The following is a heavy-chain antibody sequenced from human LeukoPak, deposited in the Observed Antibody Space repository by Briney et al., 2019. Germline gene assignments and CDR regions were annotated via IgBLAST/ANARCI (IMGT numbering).Heavy chain of an antibody. CDR2: IYTSGST. J-gene: IGHJ6*03. V-gene: IGHV4-4*07. Sequence: PSETLSLTCTVSGGSISSYYWSWIRQPAGKGLEWIGRIYTSGSTNYNPSLKSRVTMSVDTSKNQFSLKLSSATVADTAVYYCARGVRGSTSWNSYYNYFYLDVRGKGTTVTVSS. CDR1: GGSISSYY. D-gene: IGHD1-7*01. CDR3: ARGVRGSTSWNSYYNYFYLDV.